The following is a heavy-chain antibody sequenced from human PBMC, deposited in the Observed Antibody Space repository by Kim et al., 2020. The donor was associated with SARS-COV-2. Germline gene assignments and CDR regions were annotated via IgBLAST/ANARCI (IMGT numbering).Heavy chain of an antibody. Sequence: GSAYHNPTLKSRVTMSVDTSKNQFSLNLTSVTPADTAFYYCARAEVGDFDFWGQGTLVTVSS. CDR2: GSA. CDR3: ARAEVGDFDF. D-gene: IGHD1-26*01. V-gene: IGHV4-30-2*04. J-gene: IGHJ4*02.